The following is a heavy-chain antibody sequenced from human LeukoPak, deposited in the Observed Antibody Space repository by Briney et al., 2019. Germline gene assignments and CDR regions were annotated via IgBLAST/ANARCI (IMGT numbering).Heavy chain of an antibody. J-gene: IGHJ4*02. CDR1: GFTFSIHW. CDR3: AKEEWFRFDS. V-gene: IGHV3-7*01. D-gene: IGHD3-10*01. CDR2: INPDGNDK. Sequence: GGSLRLSCEVSGFTFSIHWMSWVRQAPGKGLEWVAKINPDGNDKYYADSVKGRFTISRDNAKRSLYLQMNNLRADDTAIYYCAKEEWFRFDSWGQGCLVTVSS.